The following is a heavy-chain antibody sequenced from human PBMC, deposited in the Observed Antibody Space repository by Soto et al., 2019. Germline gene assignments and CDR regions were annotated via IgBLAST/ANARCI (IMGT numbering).Heavy chain of an antibody. J-gene: IGHJ6*02. CDR1: GGSISSYY. CDR3: ARGWRYCSSTSCYLGYYGMDV. CDR2: IYYSGST. V-gene: IGHV4-59*08. Sequence: SETLSLTCTVSGGSISSYYWSWIRQPPGKGLEWIGYIYYSGSTNYNPSLKSRVTISVDTSKNQFSLKLSSVTAADTAVYYCARGWRYCSSTSCYLGYYGMDVWGQGTTVTVSS. D-gene: IGHD2-2*01.